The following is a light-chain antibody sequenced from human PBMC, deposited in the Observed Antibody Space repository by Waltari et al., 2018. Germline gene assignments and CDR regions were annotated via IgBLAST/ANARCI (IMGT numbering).Light chain of an antibody. J-gene: IGKJ1*01. V-gene: IGKV3-20*01. CDR2: VTS. CDR1: QSVSRA. CDR3: QLYVRLPVT. Sequence: EIVLTQSPGPLASCRGGRATLSCKASQSVSRALAWYQQKPGQAPRLLIYVTSTRATGIPDRFSGSVSGTDFSLTISRVEPEDFAVYYCQLYVRLPVTFGRGTKVEVK.